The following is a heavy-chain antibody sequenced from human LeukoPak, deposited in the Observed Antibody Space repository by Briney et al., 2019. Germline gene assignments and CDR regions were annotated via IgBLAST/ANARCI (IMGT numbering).Heavy chain of an antibody. CDR2: ISGYDGST. Sequence: GGSLRLSCAASGFTFGSFAMSWVRQPPGKGLEWVSSISGYDGSTKYAGSVKGRFTISRDNSKSTLFPQMNSLRAEDTAVYYCAKDKLSGSTWYYPGWFDPWGQGTLVTVSS. D-gene: IGHD6-13*01. J-gene: IGHJ5*02. V-gene: IGHV3-23*01. CDR3: AKDKLSGSTWYYPGWFDP. CDR1: GFTFGSFA.